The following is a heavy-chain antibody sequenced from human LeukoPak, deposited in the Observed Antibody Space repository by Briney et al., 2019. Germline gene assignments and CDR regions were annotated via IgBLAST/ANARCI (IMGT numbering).Heavy chain of an antibody. D-gene: IGHD1-26*01. CDR1: GGSISSNSYY. Sequence: SETLSLTCSVSGGSISSNSYYWGLIRQPPGKGREWIGSVSYSGSTYYNPSLKSRVTISVDTSKNQFSLKLSSVTAADTAVYYCARGGRSNAIVGATPPDXXXQGTLXTVXS. V-gene: IGHV4-39*01. CDR2: VSYSGST. J-gene: IGHJ4*02. CDR3: ARGGRSNAIVGATPPDX.